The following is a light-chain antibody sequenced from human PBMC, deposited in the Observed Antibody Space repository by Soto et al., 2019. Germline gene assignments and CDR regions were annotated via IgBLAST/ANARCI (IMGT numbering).Light chain of an antibody. CDR2: EVS. J-gene: IGLJ1*01. CDR3: CSYAGSSSYV. CDR1: SSDVGSYNL. V-gene: IGLV2-23*02. Sequence: QSALTQPASVSGSPGKSITISCTGTSSDVGSYNLVSWYQQHPGKAPKLMIYEVSQRPSGVSNRFSGSKSGNTAALTISGLQAEDEADYYCCSYAGSSSYVFGTGTKLTVL.